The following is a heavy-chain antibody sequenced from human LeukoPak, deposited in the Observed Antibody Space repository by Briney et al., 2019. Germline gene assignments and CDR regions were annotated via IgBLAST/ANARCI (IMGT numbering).Heavy chain of an antibody. CDR1: GYTFTGYY. D-gene: IGHD1-1*01. CDR2: INPNSGGT. CDR3: ARDSTGTTGAPGY. J-gene: IGHJ4*02. Sequence: ASVKVSCKASGYTFTGYYMHWVRQAPGQGLEWMGWINPNSGGTNYAQKFQGRVTMTRDTSISTAYMELSRLRSDDTAVYYCARDSTGTTGAPGYWGQGTLVTVSS. V-gene: IGHV1-2*02.